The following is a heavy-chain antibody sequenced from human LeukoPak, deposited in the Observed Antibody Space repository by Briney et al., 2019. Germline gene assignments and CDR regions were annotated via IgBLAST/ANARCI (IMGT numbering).Heavy chain of an antibody. Sequence: GGSLRLSCAASGSTFSSYAMSWVRQAPGKGLEWVSTVSVSGSSTYYADSVKGRFTISRDNSKNSVSLQMNSLRAEDTAVYYCTKGVSSSWRTSFDFWGQGTLVTVSS. J-gene: IGHJ4*02. CDR1: GSTFSSYA. V-gene: IGHV3-23*01. CDR2: VSVSGSST. CDR3: TKGVSSSWRTSFDF. D-gene: IGHD6-13*01.